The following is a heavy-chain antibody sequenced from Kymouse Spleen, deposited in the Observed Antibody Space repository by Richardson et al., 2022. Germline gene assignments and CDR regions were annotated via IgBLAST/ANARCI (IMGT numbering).Heavy chain of an antibody. CDR2: IYYSGST. Sequence: QLQLQESGPGLVKPSETLSLTCTVSGGSISSSSYYWGWIRQPPGKGLEWIGSIYYSGSTYYNPSLKSRVTISVDTSKNQFSLKLSSVTAADTAVYYCARHNSSSWSSFDYWGQGTLVTVSS. V-gene: IGHV4-39*01. CDR3: ARHNSSSWSSFDY. CDR1: GGSISSSSYY. J-gene: IGHJ4*02. D-gene: IGHD6-13*01.